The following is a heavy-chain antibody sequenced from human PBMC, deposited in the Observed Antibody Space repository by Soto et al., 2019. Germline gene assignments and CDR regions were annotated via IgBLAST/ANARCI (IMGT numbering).Heavy chain of an antibody. V-gene: IGHV5-10-1*01. D-gene: IGHD6-13*01. CDR2: IDPSDSYT. CDR3: ARLQAAAGDNDLTFDY. CDR1: GYSFTSYW. Sequence: EVQLVQSGAEVKKPGEALRISCKGSGYSFTSYWISWVRQMPGKGLAWMGRIDPSDSYTNYSPSFQGHVTLSADKSISTAYLQGSSLKASDTAMYYCARLQAAAGDNDLTFDYWGQGPLVTVSS. J-gene: IGHJ4*02.